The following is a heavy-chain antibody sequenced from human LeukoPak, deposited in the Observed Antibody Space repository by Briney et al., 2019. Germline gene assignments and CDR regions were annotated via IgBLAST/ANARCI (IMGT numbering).Heavy chain of an antibody. CDR1: ELTIDIHA. J-gene: IGHJ4*02. CDR2: ISASGDIT. V-gene: IGHV3-23*01. D-gene: IGHD6-19*01. Sequence: GGSLRLSCAASELTIDIHALTWVRQAPGKGLEWVSTISASGDITHFADSVRGRFTISRDNSRNTLYLQMKNLRAEDTAIYYCAKAYSSGYYPYDYWGQGALVSVSS. CDR3: AKAYSSGYYPYDY.